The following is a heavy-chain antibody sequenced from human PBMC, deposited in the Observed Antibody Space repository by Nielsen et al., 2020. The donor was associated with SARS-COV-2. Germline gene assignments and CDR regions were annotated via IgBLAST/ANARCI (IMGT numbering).Heavy chain of an antibody. V-gene: IGHV3-33*06. CDR1: GFSFSRYA. Sequence: GESLKISCAASGFSFSRYAMHWVRQAPGKGLEWVASLWYDGSNEYYGESLKGRVTISRDTPNNMLYLQMKSLRDEDTAVYYCAKGTQDYVWDGIDYWGQGTLVTVSS. D-gene: IGHD3-16*01. CDR3: AKGTQDYVWDGIDY. J-gene: IGHJ4*02. CDR2: LWYDGSNE.